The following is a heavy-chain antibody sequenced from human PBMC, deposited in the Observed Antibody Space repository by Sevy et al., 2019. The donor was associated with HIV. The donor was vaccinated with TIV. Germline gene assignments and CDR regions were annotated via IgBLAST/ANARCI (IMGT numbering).Heavy chain of an antibody. CDR3: ARGPHYYYDSSAFFDY. V-gene: IGHV3-48*03. Sequence: GGSLRLSCAASGFTFNDFWMSWVRQAPGKGLEWISYISSSGTSIYYADSVKGRFTISRDSPKNSLYLQMNSLRAEDTAVYYCARGPHYYYDSSAFFDYWGQGTLVTVSS. D-gene: IGHD3-22*01. CDR1: GFTFNDFW. J-gene: IGHJ4*02. CDR2: ISSSGTSI.